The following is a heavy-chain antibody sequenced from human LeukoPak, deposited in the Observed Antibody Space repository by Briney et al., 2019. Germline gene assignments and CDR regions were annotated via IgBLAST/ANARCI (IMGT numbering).Heavy chain of an antibody. D-gene: IGHD2-15*01. CDR1: GDSISSSSYY. J-gene: IGHJ4*02. CDR2: IYYTGSI. CDR3: ATQAAGGPLEY. V-gene: IGHV4-39*01. Sequence: SETLSLTCTVSGDSISSSSYYWAWIRQPPGKGLEWIGSIYYTGSIHYIPSLKSRVTISLDTSKNQFSLNLSSVTAADTAVYYCATQAAGGPLEYWGQGTLVTVSS.